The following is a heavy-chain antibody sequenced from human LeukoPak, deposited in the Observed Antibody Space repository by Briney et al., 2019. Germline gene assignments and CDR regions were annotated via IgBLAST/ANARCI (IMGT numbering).Heavy chain of an antibody. CDR1: GYTFTSYD. CDR2: MNPNSGNT. CDR3: ASSTMVRGVNDY. D-gene: IGHD3-10*01. J-gene: IGHJ4*02. Sequence: GASVKVSCKASGYTFTSYDINWVRQATGQGLEWMGWMNPNSGNTGYAQKFQGRVAMTRNTSISTAYMELSSLRSEDTAVYYCASSTMVRGVNDYWGQGTLVTVSS. V-gene: IGHV1-8*01.